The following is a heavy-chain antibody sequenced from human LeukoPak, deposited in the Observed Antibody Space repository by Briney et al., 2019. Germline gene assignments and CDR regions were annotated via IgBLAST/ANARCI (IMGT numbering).Heavy chain of an antibody. CDR2: IRYDGSNK. V-gene: IGHV3-30*02. Sequence: GGSLRLSCAASGFIFSSFGMHWVRQAPGKGLEWVAFIRYDGSNKYYADSVKGRFTISRDNSKNTLYLQMNSLRAEDTAVYYCAKALEGYIAVAGTDYWGQGTLVTVSS. CDR1: GFIFSSFG. J-gene: IGHJ4*02. CDR3: AKALEGYIAVAGTDY. D-gene: IGHD6-19*01.